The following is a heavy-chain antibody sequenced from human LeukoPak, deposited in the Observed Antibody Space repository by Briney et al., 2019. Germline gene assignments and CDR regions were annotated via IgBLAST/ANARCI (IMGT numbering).Heavy chain of an antibody. Sequence: GGSLRLSCAASGNYWMHWVRQVPGKGLVWVSHINSDGSWTSYADSVKGRFTISKDNAKDTVYLQMNSLRAEDTAVYYCVSFYETYWGRGTLVTVSS. CDR2: INSDGSWT. CDR1: GNYW. D-gene: IGHD2/OR15-2a*01. V-gene: IGHV3-74*01. CDR3: VSFYETY. J-gene: IGHJ4*02.